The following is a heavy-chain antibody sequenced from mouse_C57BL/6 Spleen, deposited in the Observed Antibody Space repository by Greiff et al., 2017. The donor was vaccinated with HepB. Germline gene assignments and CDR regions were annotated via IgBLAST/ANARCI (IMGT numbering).Heavy chain of an antibody. V-gene: IGHV5-16*01. CDR2: INYDGSST. Sequence: EVQLQESEGGLVQPGSSMKLSCTASGFTFSDYYMAWVRQVPEKGLEWVANINYDGSSTYYLDSLKSRFIISRDNAKNILYLQMSSLKSEDTATYYCAREGDSSGYDYWGQGTTLTVSS. CDR1: GFTFSDYY. D-gene: IGHD3-2*02. CDR3: AREGDSSGYDY. J-gene: IGHJ2*01.